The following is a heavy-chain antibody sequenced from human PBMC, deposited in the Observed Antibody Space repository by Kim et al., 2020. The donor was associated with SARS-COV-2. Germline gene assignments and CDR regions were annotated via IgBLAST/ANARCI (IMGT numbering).Heavy chain of an antibody. CDR1: GVTFSNYA. CDR2: ITGSGGGT. Sequence: WGSLRLSCAASGVTFSNYAMTWVRQAPGKGLEWVSSITGSGGGTYYADSVQGRFTISRDNSKGTLYLQMNGLRAEDTAIYYCAKDTLAVTAGIGHFFGMEAWRQGTTGTGS. CDR3: AKDTLAVTAGIGHFFGMEA. D-gene: IGHD2-21*02. J-gene: IGHJ6*02. V-gene: IGHV3-23*01.